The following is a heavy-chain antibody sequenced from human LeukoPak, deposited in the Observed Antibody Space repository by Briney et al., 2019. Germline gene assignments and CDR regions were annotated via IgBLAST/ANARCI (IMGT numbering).Heavy chain of an antibody. CDR1: GGSVGGHTFC. CDR2: IYCNGNT. CDR3: ARLTALAGHRGAFDI. Sequence: SETLSLTCNVSGGSVGGHTFCWDWIRQPPGKGLEWIATIYCNGNTFYNPSLKSRVAISIDMSKSLFSLHLSSVTAADTAIYYCARLTALAGHRGAFDIWGPGTMVTVSS. D-gene: IGHD6-19*01. J-gene: IGHJ3*02. V-gene: IGHV4-39*01.